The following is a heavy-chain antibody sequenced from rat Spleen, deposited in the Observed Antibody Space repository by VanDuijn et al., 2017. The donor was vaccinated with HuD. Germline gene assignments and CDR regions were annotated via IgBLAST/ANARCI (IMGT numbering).Heavy chain of an antibody. D-gene: IGHD1-12*03. J-gene: IGHJ2*01. CDR1: GFTFSDYA. CDR2: IIYDGSST. V-gene: IGHV5-17*01. CDR3: ARRGLDYYDGYYYFDY. Sequence: EVQLVESGGGLVQPGRSLKLSCAASGFTFSDYAMAWVRQAPKKGLEWVATIIYDGSSTYYRDSVKGRFTISRDNAKSTLYLQMDSLRSEDTATYYCARRGLDYYDGYYYFDYWGQGVMVTVSS.